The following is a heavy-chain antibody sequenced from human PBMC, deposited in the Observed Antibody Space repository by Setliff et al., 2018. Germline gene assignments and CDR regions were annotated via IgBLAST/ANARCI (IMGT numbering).Heavy chain of an antibody. V-gene: IGHV1-69*06. D-gene: IGHD3-10*01. CDR3: ARGPSYGSGSYYMDV. CDR2: IIPLLETV. CDR1: GDTFNTYT. Sequence: VKVSCKASGDTFNTYTLSWVRQAPGQGLEWMGGIIPLLETVKYAQKLQGRLTITADKSTSTGYMELSSLRSEDTAVYYCARGPSYGSGSYYMDVWGKGTTVTVSS. J-gene: IGHJ6*03.